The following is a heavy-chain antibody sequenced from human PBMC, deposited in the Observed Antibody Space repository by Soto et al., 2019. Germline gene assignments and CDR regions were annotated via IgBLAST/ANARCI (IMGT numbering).Heavy chain of an antibody. CDR2: INSEGSST. CDR1: GFTFSNYW. V-gene: IGHV3-74*01. CDR3: ARDTGGRLDP. J-gene: IGHJ5*02. D-gene: IGHD2-15*01. Sequence: EVQLVESGGGLVQPGGSLRLSCAASGFTFSNYWMHWVRQAPGKGLVWVSRINSEGSSTSYADSVKGRITISRDNAKNTLYLQMNSLRAGDTAVYYCARDTGGRLDPWGQGTLVTVTS.